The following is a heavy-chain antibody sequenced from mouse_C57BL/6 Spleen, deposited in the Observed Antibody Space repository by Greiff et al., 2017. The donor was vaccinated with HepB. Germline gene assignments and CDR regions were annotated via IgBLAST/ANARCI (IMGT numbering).Heavy chain of an antibody. CDR3: ARRYRYAMDY. CDR2: IYPGDGDT. CDR1: GYAFSSSW. D-gene: IGHD1-1*01. J-gene: IGHJ4*01. V-gene: IGHV1-82*01. Sequence: QVQLQQSGPELVKPGASVKISCKASGYAFSSSWMNWVKQRPGKGLEWIGRIYPGDGDTNYNGKFKGKATLTADKSSSTAYMQHSSLTSDDSAVYFCARRYRYAMDYWGQGTSVTVSS.